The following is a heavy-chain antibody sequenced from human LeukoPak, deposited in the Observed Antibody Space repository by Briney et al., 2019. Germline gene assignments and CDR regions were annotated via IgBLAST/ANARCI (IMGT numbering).Heavy chain of an antibody. CDR3: ASLKQSYYDFWSGKNFDY. Sequence: GGSLRLSCAASGFTFSSYAMSWVRQAPGKVLEWVSAISGSGGFTYYADSVKGRFTISRDNSKNTLYLQMNSMRAEDTAVYYCASLKQSYYDFWSGKNFDYWGQGNLVTVSS. D-gene: IGHD3-3*01. CDR2: ISGSGGFT. J-gene: IGHJ4*02. V-gene: IGHV3-23*01. CDR1: GFTFSSYA.